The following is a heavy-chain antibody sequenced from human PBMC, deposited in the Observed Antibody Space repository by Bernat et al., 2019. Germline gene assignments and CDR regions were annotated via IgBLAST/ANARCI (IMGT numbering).Heavy chain of an antibody. D-gene: IGHD6-13*01. CDR3: ATRPRQPES. Sequence: EVQLVESGGGLVQPGGSLRLSCETSGFTFSTYWMTWVRQAPGKGLEWVASIKQDGSEKYYLDSVKGRFTISRDNTKNSLYLEMNSLRGEDTAVYYCATRPRQPESWGQGTLVTVSS. CDR1: GFTFSTYW. J-gene: IGHJ4*02. CDR2: IKQDGSEK. V-gene: IGHV3-7*01.